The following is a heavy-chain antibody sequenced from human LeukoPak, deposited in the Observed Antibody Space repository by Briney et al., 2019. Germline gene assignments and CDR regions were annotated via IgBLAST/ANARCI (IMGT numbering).Heavy chain of an antibody. Sequence: PGGSLRLSCAASGFTFSSYSMNWVRQAPGKGLEWVSYISSSSSTIYYADSVKGRFTISRDNAKNSLYLQMNSLRAEDTAVYYCAKEAAQLWAYYFDYWGQGTLVTVSS. V-gene: IGHV3-48*01. J-gene: IGHJ4*02. CDR2: ISSSSSTI. D-gene: IGHD5-18*01. CDR3: AKEAAQLWAYYFDY. CDR1: GFTFSSYS.